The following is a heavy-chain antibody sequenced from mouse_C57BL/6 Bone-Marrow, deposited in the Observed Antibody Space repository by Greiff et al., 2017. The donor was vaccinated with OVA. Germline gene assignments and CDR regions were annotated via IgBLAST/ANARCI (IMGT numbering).Heavy chain of an antibody. D-gene: IGHD2-2*01. V-gene: IGHV5-6*01. CDR2: ISSGGSYT. CDR3: ARRRGLELFCDYFDY. Sequence: EVQLVQSGGDLVKPGGSLKLSCAASGFTFSSYGMSWVRQTPDKRLEWVATISSGGSYTYYPDSVKGRSTISRDNAKNTLYLQMSSRSAEDTAMYYCARRRGLELFCDYFDYWGQGTTLTVSS. CDR1: GFTFSSYG. J-gene: IGHJ2*01.